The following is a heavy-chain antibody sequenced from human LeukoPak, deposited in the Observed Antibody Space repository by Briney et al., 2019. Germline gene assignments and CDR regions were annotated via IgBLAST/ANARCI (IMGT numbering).Heavy chain of an antibody. CDR1: GFTFSSYW. J-gene: IGHJ4*02. D-gene: IGHD6-19*01. Sequence: GGSLRLSCAASGFTFSSYWMSRVRQAPGKGLGWVANIKQDGSEKYYVDSVKGRFTISRDNAKNSLYLQMNSLRAEDTAVYYCARDHRPRYSSGWYAFDYWGQGTLVTVSS. CDR2: IKQDGSEK. V-gene: IGHV3-7*01. CDR3: ARDHRPRYSSGWYAFDY.